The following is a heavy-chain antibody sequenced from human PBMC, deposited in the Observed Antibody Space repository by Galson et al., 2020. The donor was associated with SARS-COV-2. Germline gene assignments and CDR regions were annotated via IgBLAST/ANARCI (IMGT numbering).Heavy chain of an antibody. D-gene: IGHD1-1*01. V-gene: IGHV1-18*01. J-gene: IGHJ6*02. CDR3: ARDNRGAGTTYYYYYGMDV. Sequence: ASVKVSCKASGYTFTSYGISWVRQAPGQGLEWMGWISAYNGNTNYAQKLQGRVTMTTDTSTSTAYMELRSLRSDDTAVYYCARDNRGAGTTYYYYYGMDVWGQGTTVTVSS. CDR2: ISAYNGNT. CDR1: GYTFTSYG.